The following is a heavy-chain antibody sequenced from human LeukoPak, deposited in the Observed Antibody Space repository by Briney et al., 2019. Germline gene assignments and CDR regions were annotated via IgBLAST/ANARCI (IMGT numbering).Heavy chain of an antibody. CDR3: ARLNSEWEQHPPNWFDP. J-gene: IGHJ5*02. V-gene: IGHV5-51*01. Sequence: GESLRISCKGSGYSFTSYWIGWVRQMPGKGLEWMGIIYPGDSDTRYSPSFQGQVTISADKSISTAYLQWSSLKASDTAMYYCARLNSEWEQHPPNWFDPWGQGTLVTVSS. CDR1: GYSFTSYW. D-gene: IGHD1-26*01. CDR2: IYPGDSDT.